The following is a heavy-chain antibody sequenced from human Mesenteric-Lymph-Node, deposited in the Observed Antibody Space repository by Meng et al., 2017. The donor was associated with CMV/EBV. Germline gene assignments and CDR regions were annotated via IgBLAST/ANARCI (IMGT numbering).Heavy chain of an antibody. J-gene: IGHJ4*02. D-gene: IGHD2-2*01. Sequence: GGSLRLSCAASGFGFSDYLMSWIRQAPGKGLEWVSSITNSGSTTYYADSVKGRFTISRDNAKNSLYLQMNSLRAEDTAVYYCASWEIPAASNWGQGTLVTVSS. CDR2: ITNSGSTT. V-gene: IGHV3-11*04. CDR1: GFGFSDYL. CDR3: ASWEIPAASN.